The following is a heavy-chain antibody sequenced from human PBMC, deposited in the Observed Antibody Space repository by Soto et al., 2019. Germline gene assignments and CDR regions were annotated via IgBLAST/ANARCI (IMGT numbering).Heavy chain of an antibody. J-gene: IGHJ3*02. Sequence: ASVKVSCKASGYTFTGYYMHWVRQAPGQGLEWMGWINPNSGGTNYAQKLQGRVTMTTDTSTSTAYMELRSLRSDDTAVYYCARDHGVYCSSTSCSKGRAFDIWGQGTMVTVSS. CDR1: GYTFTGYY. V-gene: IGHV1-2*02. CDR3: ARDHGVYCSSTSCSKGRAFDI. CDR2: INPNSGGT. D-gene: IGHD2-2*01.